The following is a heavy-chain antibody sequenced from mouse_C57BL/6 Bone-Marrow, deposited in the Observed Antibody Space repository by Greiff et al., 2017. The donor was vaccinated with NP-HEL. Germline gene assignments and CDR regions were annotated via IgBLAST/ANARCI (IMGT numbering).Heavy chain of an antibody. CDR3: ARRGDGYGYFDV. V-gene: IGHV1-26*01. CDR1: GYTFTDYY. D-gene: IGHD2-3*01. J-gene: IGHJ1*03. CDR2: INPNNGGT. Sequence: EVQLQQSGPELVKPGASVKISCKASGYTFTDYYMNWVKQSHGKSLEWIGDINPNNGGTSYNQKFKGKATLTVDKSSSTAYMELRSLTSEDSAVYYCARRGDGYGYFDVWGTGTTVTVSS.